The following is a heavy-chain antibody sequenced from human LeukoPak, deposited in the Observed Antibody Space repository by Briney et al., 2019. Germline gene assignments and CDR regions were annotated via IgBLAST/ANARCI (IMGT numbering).Heavy chain of an antibody. V-gene: IGHV4-34*01. CDR2: INHSGST. D-gene: IGHD1-26*01. CDR1: GGSFSGYY. J-gene: IGHJ4*02. Sequence: SETLSLTCAVYGGSFSGYYWSWIRQPPGKGLEWIGEINHSGSTNYNPSLKSRVTISVDTSKNQFSLKLSSVTAADTAVYYCARDSGGTYPIDYWGQGTLVTVSS. CDR3: ARDSGGTYPIDY.